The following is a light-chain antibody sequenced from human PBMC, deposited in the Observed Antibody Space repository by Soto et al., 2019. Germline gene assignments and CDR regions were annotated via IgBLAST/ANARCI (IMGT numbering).Light chain of an antibody. J-gene: IGKJ1*01. V-gene: IGKV1-5*01. Sequence: DIQMTQSPSTLSASVGDRVTVTCRASRSVNTWLAWYQQKPGNAPKLLIHHASTLESGVPSRFSGSGSGTEFTLTXSSLQPDDFATYYCQQYHFFWAFGQGTKVDIK. CDR1: RSVNTW. CDR2: HAS. CDR3: QQYHFFWA.